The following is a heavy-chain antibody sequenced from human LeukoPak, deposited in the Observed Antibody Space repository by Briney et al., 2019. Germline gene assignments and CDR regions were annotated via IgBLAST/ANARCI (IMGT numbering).Heavy chain of an antibody. Sequence: SETLSLTCTVSGASISSYYWSWIRQPAGKGLEWIGHIYTSGSTNYNPSLKSRVTISADTSKNQFSLKLSSVTAADTALHYCVRDGFGDYYFDCWGQGTLVTVSS. V-gene: IGHV4-4*07. D-gene: IGHD3-10*01. CDR1: GASISSYY. CDR2: IYTSGST. J-gene: IGHJ4*02. CDR3: VRDGFGDYYFDC.